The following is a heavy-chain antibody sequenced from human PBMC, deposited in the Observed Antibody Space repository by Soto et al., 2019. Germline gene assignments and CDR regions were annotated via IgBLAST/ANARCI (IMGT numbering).Heavy chain of an antibody. CDR1: GFTFSSYA. J-gene: IGHJ4*02. D-gene: IGHD3-16*02. Sequence: QVQLVESGGGVVQPGRSLRLSCAASGFTFSSYAMHWVRQAPGKGLEWVAVISYDGSNKYYADSVQGRFTISRDNSKNTLYLQMNRLRAEDTAVYYCARGGMITFGGVIVMWGQGTLVTVSS. CDR3: ARGGMITFGGVIVM. CDR2: ISYDGSNK. V-gene: IGHV3-30-3*01.